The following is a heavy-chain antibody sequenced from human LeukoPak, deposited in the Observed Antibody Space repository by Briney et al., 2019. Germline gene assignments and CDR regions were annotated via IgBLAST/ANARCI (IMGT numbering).Heavy chain of an antibody. CDR3: TRDANHYGGMDV. Sequence: GGSLRLSCAVSGITVSKYWMHWVRQVPGKGPVWVSRIHSDGSTTDYADSVKGRFTITRDSAKNTLYLEMNSLRVEDTAVYYCTRDANHYGGMDVWGQGTTVTVSS. J-gene: IGHJ6*02. CDR2: IHSDGSTT. V-gene: IGHV3-74*01. CDR1: GITVSKYW.